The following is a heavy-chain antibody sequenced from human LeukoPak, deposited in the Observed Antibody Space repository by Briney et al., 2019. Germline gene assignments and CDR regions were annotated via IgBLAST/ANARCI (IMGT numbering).Heavy chain of an antibody. J-gene: IGHJ4*02. Sequence: GSLRLSCTASGFTVRSNHLSWVRPAPGKGLEGVSGIYNGGTTYYADSVKGRFTISRDNSKNTLYLQMNSLRAEDTAVYYCARSSSTWPTRQFYFDYWGQGTLVTVSS. CDR3: ARSSSTWPTRQFYFDY. V-gene: IGHV3-66*01. CDR2: IYNGGTT. D-gene: IGHD6-13*01. CDR1: GFTVRSNH.